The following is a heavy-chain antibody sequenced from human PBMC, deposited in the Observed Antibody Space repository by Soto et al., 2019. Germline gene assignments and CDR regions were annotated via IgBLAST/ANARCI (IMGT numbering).Heavy chain of an antibody. CDR2: ISGSGGST. V-gene: IGHV3-23*01. CDR1: GFTFSSYA. CDR3: AKTQAYIWGSDRYTPPFDP. D-gene: IGHD3-16*02. Sequence: EVQLLESGGGLVQPGGSLRLSCAASGFTFSSYAMSWVRQAPGKGLEWVSAISGSGGSTYYADSVKGRFTISIDNSKNTLYLQMNSLSAADTAVYSCAKTQAYIWGSDRYTPPFDPWGQRTLVTVSS. J-gene: IGHJ5*02.